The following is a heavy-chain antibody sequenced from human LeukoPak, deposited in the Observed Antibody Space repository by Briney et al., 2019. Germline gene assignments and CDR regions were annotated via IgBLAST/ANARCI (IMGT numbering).Heavy chain of an antibody. CDR3: TRADFSFIPDY. D-gene: IGHD2-21*01. CDR2: ISDDGNNK. J-gene: IGHJ4*02. V-gene: IGHV3-30-3*01. Sequence: GGSLRLSRAASGFTVNSNYMSRVRQAPGRGLEWVAIISDDGNNKYYADSVKGRFTISRDNPKNTLSLQMSSLRVEDTAVYYSTRADFSFIPDYWGQGTLVTVSS. CDR1: GFTVNSNY.